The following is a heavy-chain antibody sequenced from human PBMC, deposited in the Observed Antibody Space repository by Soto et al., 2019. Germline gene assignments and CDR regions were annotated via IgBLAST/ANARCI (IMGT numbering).Heavy chain of an antibody. CDR2: IYPGDFDT. D-gene: IGHD3-22*01. Sequence: PGESLKISCKGSGYSFTSYWIGWVRQMPGKGLEWMGIIYPGDFDTRYSPSFQGQVTISADKSISTAYLQWSSLKASDTAMYYCARLGGLGLATMIVTPYYYYYYGMDVWGQGTTVTVSS. CDR1: GYSFTSYW. CDR3: ARLGGLGLATMIVTPYYYYYYGMDV. V-gene: IGHV5-51*01. J-gene: IGHJ6*02.